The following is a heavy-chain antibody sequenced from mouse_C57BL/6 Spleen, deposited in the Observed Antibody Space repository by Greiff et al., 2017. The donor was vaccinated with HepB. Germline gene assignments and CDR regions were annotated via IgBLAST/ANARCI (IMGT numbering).Heavy chain of an antibody. CDR1: GYTFTSYW. V-gene: IGHV1-50*01. Sequence: VQLQQPGAELVKPGASVKLSCKASGYTFTSYWMQWVKQRPGQGLEWIGEIDPSDSYTNYNQKFKGKATLTVDTSSSTAYMQLSSLTSEDSAVYYCATIYYYGSSSSYWGQGTLVTVSA. J-gene: IGHJ3*01. D-gene: IGHD1-1*01. CDR2: IDPSDSYT. CDR3: ATIYYYGSSSSY.